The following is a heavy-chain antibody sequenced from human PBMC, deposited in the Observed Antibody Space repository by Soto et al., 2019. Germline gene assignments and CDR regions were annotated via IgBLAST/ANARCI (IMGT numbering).Heavy chain of an antibody. V-gene: IGHV3-33*01. CDR2: IWYDGSNK. Sequence: GGSLRLSCAASGFTFSSYGMHWVRQAPGKGLEWVAVIWYDGSNKYYADSVKGRFTISRDNSKNTLYLQMNSLRAEDTAVYYCARDSEQWLPIYYFHYWGQGTLVTVTS. CDR3: ARDSEQWLPIYYFHY. CDR1: GFTFSSYG. J-gene: IGHJ4*02. D-gene: IGHD6-19*01.